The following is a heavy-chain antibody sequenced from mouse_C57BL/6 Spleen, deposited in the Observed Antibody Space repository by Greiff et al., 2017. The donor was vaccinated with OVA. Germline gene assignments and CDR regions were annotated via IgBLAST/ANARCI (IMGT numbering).Heavy chain of an antibody. Sequence: VQLQQPGAELVKPGASVKLSCKASGYTFTSYWMQWVKQRPGQGLEWIGEIDPTDSYTNYNQKFKGKATLTVDTSSSTAYMQLSSQTSEDSAVYYCARGGNFYAMDYWGQGTSVTVSS. CDR2: IDPTDSYT. CDR1: GYTFTSYW. CDR3: ARGGNFYAMDY. J-gene: IGHJ4*01. V-gene: IGHV1-50*01. D-gene: IGHD2-1*01.